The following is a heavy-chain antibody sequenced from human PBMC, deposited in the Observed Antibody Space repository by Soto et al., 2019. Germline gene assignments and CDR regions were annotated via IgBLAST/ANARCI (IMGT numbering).Heavy chain of an antibody. D-gene: IGHD1-26*01. CDR2: IVLGSGNT. CDR1: GFTFNKYA. V-gene: IGHV1-58*02. J-gene: IGHJ4*02. CDR3: AARISGGSYSY. Sequence: QMQLVQSGPEVKKPGTSVKVSCKASGFTFNKYAMQWVRQARGQRPEWIGWIVLGSGNTNYAQRFQERVTIIRDMSTSTAYMELSSLRSEDTAVYYCAARISGGSYSYWGQGTLVTVSS.